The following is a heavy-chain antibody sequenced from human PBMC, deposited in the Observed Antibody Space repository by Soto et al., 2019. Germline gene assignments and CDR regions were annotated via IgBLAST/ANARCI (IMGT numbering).Heavy chain of an antibody. Sequence: GGSLRLSCAASGFTFSSYWMHWVRQAPGKGLVWVSRINSDGSSTSYADSVKGRFTISRDNAKNTLYLQMNSLRAEDTAVYYCAKLPYRSGPRRFDLWGQGTLVTVSS. CDR2: INSDGSST. V-gene: IGHV3-74*01. CDR1: GFTFSSYW. J-gene: IGHJ5*02. CDR3: AKLPYRSGPRRFDL. D-gene: IGHD6-19*01.